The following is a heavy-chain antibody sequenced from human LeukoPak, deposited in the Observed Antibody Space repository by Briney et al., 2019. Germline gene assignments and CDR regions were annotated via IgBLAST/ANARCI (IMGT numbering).Heavy chain of an antibody. CDR2: ISGSGGST. J-gene: IGHJ4*02. CDR1: GFTFNNYG. CDR3: ARERIGDGYNYAH. Sequence: GGSLRLSCAASGFTFNNYGMSWVRQAPGKGLEWVSAISGSGGSTFYADSVKGRFTISRDNSKNTLYLQMNSLRAEDTAVYYCARERIGDGYNYAHWGQGTLVTVSS. V-gene: IGHV3-23*01. D-gene: IGHD5-24*01.